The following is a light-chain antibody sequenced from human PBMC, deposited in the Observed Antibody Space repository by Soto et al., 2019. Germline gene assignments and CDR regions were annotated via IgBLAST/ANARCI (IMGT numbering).Light chain of an antibody. CDR3: QQYGSSVT. J-gene: IGKJ4*01. Sequence: EIVLTQSPGTLSLSPGERATLSCRASQSVSSSYLAWYQQKPGQAPWLLIYGASSRATGIPDRFSGSGSGTDFTLTISRLEPEDVAVYYCQQYGSSVTFGGGTKVEIK. CDR1: QSVSSSY. CDR2: GAS. V-gene: IGKV3-20*01.